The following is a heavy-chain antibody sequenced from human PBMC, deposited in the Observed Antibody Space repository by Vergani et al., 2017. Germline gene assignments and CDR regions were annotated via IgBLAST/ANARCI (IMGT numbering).Heavy chain of an antibody. CDR2: IIPILGIA. D-gene: IGHD3-10*01. V-gene: IGHV1-69*04. Sequence: QVQLVQSGAEVKKPGSSVKVSCKASGGTFSSYAISWVRQAPGQGLEWMGRIIPILGIANYAQKFQGRVTITADKSTSTAYMELSSLRSEDTAVYYGAIYGAGSHRPPGYYYFVDVWGRGTTVTFSS. CDR1: GGTFSSYA. J-gene: IGHJ6*04. CDR3: AIYGAGSHRPPGYYYFVDV.